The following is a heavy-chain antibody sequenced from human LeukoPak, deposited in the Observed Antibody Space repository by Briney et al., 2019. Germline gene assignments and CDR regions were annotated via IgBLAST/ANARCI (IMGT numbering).Heavy chain of an antibody. Sequence: SETLSLTCAVSGGSVSSSNWWSWVRQPPGKGLEWIGEIYHSGSTNYNPSLESRVTISVDKSKNQFSLKLNSVTAADTAVYYCARVPLPLVGEDAFDIWGQGTMVTVSS. J-gene: IGHJ3*02. D-gene: IGHD1-26*01. CDR2: IYHSGST. V-gene: IGHV4-4*02. CDR1: GGSVSSSNW. CDR3: ARVPLPLVGEDAFDI.